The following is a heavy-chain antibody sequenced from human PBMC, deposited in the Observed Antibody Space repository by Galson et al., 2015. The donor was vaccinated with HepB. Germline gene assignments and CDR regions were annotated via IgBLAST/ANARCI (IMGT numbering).Heavy chain of an antibody. J-gene: IGHJ2*01. CDR2: ISSSITTI. V-gene: IGHV3-48*04. CDR1: GFTFSSYS. CDR3: ARDLTGYSSTWRRYWFFDL. D-gene: IGHD6-13*01. Sequence: SLRLSCAASGFTFSSYSMNWVRQAPGKGLEWVSFISSSITTIYYADSVKGRFTISRDDAKNSLYLQMNSLRAEDTAVYYCARDLTGYSSTWRRYWFFDLWGRGT.